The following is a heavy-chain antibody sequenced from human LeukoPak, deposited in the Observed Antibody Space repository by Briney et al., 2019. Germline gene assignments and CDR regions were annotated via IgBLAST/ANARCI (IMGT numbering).Heavy chain of an antibody. V-gene: IGHV3-48*03. CDR3: AXLGITMIGGV. CDR2: ISSSGSTI. D-gene: IGHD3-10*02. CDR1: XFTFSSYE. Sequence: CAASXFTFSSYEMNWVRQAPGKGLEGVSYISSSGSTIYYADSVKGRFTISRDNAKNSLYLQMKSLRAEDRAVYYLAXLGITMIGGVWGKGTTATISS. J-gene: IGHJ6*04.